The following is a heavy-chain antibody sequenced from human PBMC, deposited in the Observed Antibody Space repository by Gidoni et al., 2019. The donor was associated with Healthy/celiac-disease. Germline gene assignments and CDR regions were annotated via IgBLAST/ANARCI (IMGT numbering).Heavy chain of an antibody. CDR1: GGSISSGGYS. V-gene: IGHV4-30-4*07. D-gene: IGHD3-10*01. J-gene: IGHJ4*02. Sequence: QVQLQESGPGLVKPSQTLSLTCAVSGGSISSGGYSWSWILQPPGKGLEWIGYIYYSGSTYYNPSLKSRVTISVDTSKNQFSLKLSSVTAADTAVYYCARAHLGHYGFVYWGQGTLVTVSS. CDR3: ARAHLGHYGFVY. CDR2: IYYSGST.